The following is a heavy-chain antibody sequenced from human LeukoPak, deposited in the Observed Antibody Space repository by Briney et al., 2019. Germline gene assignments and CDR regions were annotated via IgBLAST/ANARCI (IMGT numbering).Heavy chain of an antibody. V-gene: IGHV3-74*01. J-gene: IGHJ6*03. CDR3: ARAQQQLVRYYYYMDV. CDR2: INTDGSST. D-gene: IGHD6-13*01. CDR1: GFTFDDYA. Sequence: GGSLRLSCAASGFTFDDYAMHWVRQAPGKGLEWVSRINTDGSSTSYADSVKGRFTISIDNAKNTLYLQMNSLRAEDTAVYYCARAQQQLVRYYYYMDVWGKGTTVTVSS.